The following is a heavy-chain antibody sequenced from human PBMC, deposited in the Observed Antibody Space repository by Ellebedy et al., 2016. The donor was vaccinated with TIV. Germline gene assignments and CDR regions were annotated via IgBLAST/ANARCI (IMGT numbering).Heavy chain of an antibody. D-gene: IGHD3-10*01. Sequence: ASVKVSXKVSGYTLTELSMHWVRQAPGKGLEWMGGFDPEDGETIYAQKFQGRVTMTEDTSTDTAYMELSSLRSEDTAVYYCATARNHYYGSGSYYSPSPFYYYYGMDVWGQGTTVTVSS. CDR3: ATARNHYYGSGSYYSPSPFYYYYGMDV. J-gene: IGHJ6*02. CDR1: GYTLTELS. CDR2: FDPEDGET. V-gene: IGHV1-24*01.